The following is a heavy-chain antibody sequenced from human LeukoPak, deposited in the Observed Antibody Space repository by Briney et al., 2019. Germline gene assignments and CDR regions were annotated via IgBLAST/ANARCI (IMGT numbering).Heavy chain of an antibody. CDR3: AKDTWYSSSPTYFDY. V-gene: IGHV3-30*02. J-gene: IGHJ4*02. CDR1: GFTFRSYG. CDR2: IRYDGSNK. Sequence: PGGSLRLSCAASGFTFRSYGMHWVRQAPGKGLEWVAFIRYDGSNKYYADSVKGRFTISRDNSKNTLYLQMNSLRAEDTAVYYCAKDTWYSSSPTYFDYWGQGTLVTASS. D-gene: IGHD6-6*01.